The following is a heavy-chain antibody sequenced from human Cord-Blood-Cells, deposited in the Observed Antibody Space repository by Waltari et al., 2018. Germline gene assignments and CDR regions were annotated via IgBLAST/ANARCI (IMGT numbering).Heavy chain of an antibody. CDR1: GGSFRGYY. CDR2: SNHSGRT. J-gene: IGHJ5*02. Sequence: QVQLQQWGAGLLKPSETLSLTCAVYGGSFRGYYWSWIRHPPGKGLEWMWESNHSGRTNYNPTLKSRVTISVDTSKNQFALKLSSGTAADTAVYYCARGEKMTTVTTSYNWFDPWGQGTLVTVSS. CDR3: ARGEKMTTVTTSYNWFDP. D-gene: IGHD4-17*01. V-gene: IGHV4-34*01.